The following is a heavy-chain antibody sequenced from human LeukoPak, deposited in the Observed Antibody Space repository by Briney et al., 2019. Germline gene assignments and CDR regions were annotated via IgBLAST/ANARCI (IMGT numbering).Heavy chain of an antibody. V-gene: IGHV4-31*03. D-gene: IGHD3-10*01. CDR3: ARARDYYGSGSYYNEYYFDY. CDR1: GGSISSGGYY. CDR2: IYYSGST. Sequence: SETLSLTCTVSGGSISSGGYYWSWIRQHPGKGLEWIGYIYYSGSTYYNPSLKSRVTISVDTSKNQFSLKLSSVTAADTAVYYCARARDYYGSGSYYNEYYFDYWGQGTLVTVSS. J-gene: IGHJ4*02.